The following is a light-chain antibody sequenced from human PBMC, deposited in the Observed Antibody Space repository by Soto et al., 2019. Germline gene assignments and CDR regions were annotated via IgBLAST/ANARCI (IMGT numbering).Light chain of an antibody. V-gene: IGKV1-5*03. CDR2: KAS. Sequence: DIQMTQSPSTLSASVGDRVTITCRASQSISSWLAWYQQKRGKAPKLLIYKASSLESGVPSRFSGSGSGTEFTLTISSLQPDDFATYYCQQYNSYRTFGQGTKVDIK. CDR1: QSISSW. CDR3: QQYNSYRT. J-gene: IGKJ1*01.